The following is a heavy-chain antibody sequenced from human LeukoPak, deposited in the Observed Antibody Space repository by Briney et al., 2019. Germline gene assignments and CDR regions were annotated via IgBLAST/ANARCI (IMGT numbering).Heavy chain of an antibody. V-gene: IGHV1-69*13. Sequence: ASVKVSCKASGGTFSSYAISWVRQAPGQGLEWMGGIIPIFGTANYAQKFQGRVTITADESTSTAYMELSSLRSEDTAVYYCAVDYGGNSGKLDWGQGTLVTVSS. CDR3: AVDYGGNSGKLD. J-gene: IGHJ4*02. D-gene: IGHD4-23*01. CDR2: IIPIFGTA. CDR1: GGTFSSYA.